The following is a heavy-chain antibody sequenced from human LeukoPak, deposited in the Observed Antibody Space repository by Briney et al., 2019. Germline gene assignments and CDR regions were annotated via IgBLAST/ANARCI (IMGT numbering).Heavy chain of an antibody. CDR3: ARGSQFGAYYYYGMDV. CDR2: IIPIFGTA. V-gene: IGHV1-69*05. CDR1: GGTFSSYA. J-gene: IGHJ6*02. D-gene: IGHD3-10*01. Sequence: SVKVSCKASGGTFSSYAISWVRQAPGQGLEWMGGIIPIFGTANYAQKFQGRVTITRDTSASTAYMELSSLRSEDTAVYYCARGSQFGAYYYYGMDVWGQGTTVTVSS.